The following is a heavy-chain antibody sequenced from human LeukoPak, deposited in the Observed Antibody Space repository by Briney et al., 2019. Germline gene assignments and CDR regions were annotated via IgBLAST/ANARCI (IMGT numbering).Heavy chain of an antibody. CDR3: APTTALRFGWFDP. CDR2: IYYSGST. D-gene: IGHD3-3*01. CDR1: GGSISNNSYY. V-gene: IGHV4-39*07. Sequence: SETLSLTCTVSGGSISNNSYYWGWIRQPPGKGLESIGIIYYSGSTFYNPSLKSRVTISIDMSKNQFSLKLKSVTAADTAVYYCAPTTALRFGWFDPWGQGTLVTVSS. J-gene: IGHJ5*02.